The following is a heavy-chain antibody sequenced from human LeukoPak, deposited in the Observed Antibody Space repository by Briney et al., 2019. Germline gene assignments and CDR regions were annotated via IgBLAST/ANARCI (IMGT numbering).Heavy chain of an antibody. D-gene: IGHD1-26*01. Sequence: PGGSLRLSCAASGFTFSSYAMSRVPQAPGKGLEWVSAISGSGGSTYYADSVKGRFTISRDNSKNTLYLQMNSLRAEDTAVYYCAKDRMVGTGEYYFDYWGQGTLVTVSS. CDR3: AKDRMVGTGEYYFDY. J-gene: IGHJ4*02. V-gene: IGHV3-23*01. CDR1: GFTFSSYA. CDR2: ISGSGGST.